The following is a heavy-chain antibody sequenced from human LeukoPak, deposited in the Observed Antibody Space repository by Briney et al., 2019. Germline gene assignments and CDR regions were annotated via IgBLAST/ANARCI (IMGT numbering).Heavy chain of an antibody. CDR2: IYCSVCT. J-gene: IGHJ4*02. CDR1: RGSLSSGSYN. CDR3: ASQGELGRGGNYFDY. Sequence: PSQTLSLTCTVSRGSLSSGSYNSSWIPPPPRKGLGWGGYIYCSVCTSYSPSLKRPLTISVDTSKNQSTLKLSLVLAADTAVYYCASQGELGRGGNYFDYWGQGTLVTVSS. V-gene: IGHV4-61*01. D-gene: IGHD7-27*01.